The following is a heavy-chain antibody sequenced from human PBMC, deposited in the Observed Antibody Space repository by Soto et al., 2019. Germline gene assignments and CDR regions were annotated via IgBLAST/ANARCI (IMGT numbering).Heavy chain of an antibody. V-gene: IGHV1-69*13. CDR2: IIPIFGTA. Sequence: ASVKVSCKASGGTFSSYAISWVRQAPGQGLEWMGGIIPIFGTANYAQKFQGRVTITADESTSTAYMELSSLRSEDTAVYYCARDRTAMVTFEGRTLYNWFDPWGQGTLVTVSS. CDR3: ARDRTAMVTFEGRTLYNWFDP. J-gene: IGHJ5*02. D-gene: IGHD5-18*01. CDR1: GGTFSSYA.